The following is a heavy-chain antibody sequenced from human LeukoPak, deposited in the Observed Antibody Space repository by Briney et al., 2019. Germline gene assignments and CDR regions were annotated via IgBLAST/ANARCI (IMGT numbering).Heavy chain of an antibody. CDR1: GGSISSSNW. J-gene: IGHJ2*01. CDR3: ARGGATVTTRYWYSDL. D-gene: IGHD4-17*01. V-gene: IGHV4-4*02. CDR2: IYHSGST. Sequence: SETLSLTCAVSGGSISSSNWWSWVRQPPGKGLEWIGEIYHSGSTNYNPSLKSRVTISVDKSKNQFSLKLSSVTAADTAVYYCARGGATVTTRYWYSDLWGRGTLVTVSS.